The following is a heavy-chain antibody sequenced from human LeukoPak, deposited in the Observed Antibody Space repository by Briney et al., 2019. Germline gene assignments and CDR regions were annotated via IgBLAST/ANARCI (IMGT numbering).Heavy chain of an antibody. D-gene: IGHD6-13*01. J-gene: IGHJ4*02. V-gene: IGHV4-59*12. CDR2: IYYTGRT. CDR1: DGYISSYY. Sequence: SETLSLTCTVSDGYISSYYWNWIRQAPGKGLEWIGYIYYTGRTNYNPSLKSRVTMSVDTSKNQFSLKLSSVTAADTAVYYCAREGRASHSGYWGQGTLVTVSS. CDR3: AREGRASHSGY.